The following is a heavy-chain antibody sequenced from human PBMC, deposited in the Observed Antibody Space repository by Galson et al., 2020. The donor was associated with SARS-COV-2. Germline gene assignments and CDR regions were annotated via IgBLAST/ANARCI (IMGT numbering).Heavy chain of an antibody. CDR3: ARRWMTGTTSRTLDY. J-gene: IGHJ4*02. D-gene: IGHD1-1*01. Sequence: SGPTLVKPTQTLTLTCTFSGFSLRTSGMCVSWIRQPPGKALEWLARIDWDGNKHYSTSLETRFAISKDTSKNQVVLTMTNMAPVDTATYYCARRWMTGTTSRTLDYWGQGNLVTVSS. V-gene: IGHV2-70*11. CDR1: GFSLRTSGMC. CDR2: IDWDGNK.